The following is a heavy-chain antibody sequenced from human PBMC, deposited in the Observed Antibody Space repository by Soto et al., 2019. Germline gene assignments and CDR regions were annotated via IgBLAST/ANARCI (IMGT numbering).Heavy chain of an antibody. CDR1: GGSISSYY. V-gene: IGHV4-59*01. CDR2: IYYSGST. D-gene: IGHD2-21*02. J-gene: IGHJ3*02. Sequence: SETLSLTCTVSGGSISSYYWSWIRQPPGKGLEWIGYIYYSGSTNYNPSLKSRVTISVDTSKNQFSLKLSSVTAADTAVYYCARDPGTVVTFGPAFDIWGQGTMVTVSS. CDR3: ARDPGTVVTFGPAFDI.